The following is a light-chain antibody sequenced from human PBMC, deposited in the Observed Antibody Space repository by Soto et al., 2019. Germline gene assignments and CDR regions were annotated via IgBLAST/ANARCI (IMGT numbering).Light chain of an antibody. CDR2: APS. CDR3: QHLDSFPLA. J-gene: IGKJ4*01. Sequence: DIQLTQSPSFLSASVGDRVTITCRASQSISSHVAWYRQKSGKAPMLLIYAPSTLQSGVPSRFSGSGSGTEFTLTISSLHPEDFATYYCQHLDSFPLAFGGGTTVEI. V-gene: IGKV1-9*01. CDR1: QSISSH.